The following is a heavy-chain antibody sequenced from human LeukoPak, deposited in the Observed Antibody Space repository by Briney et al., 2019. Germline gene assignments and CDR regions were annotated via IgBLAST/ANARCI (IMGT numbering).Heavy chain of an antibody. V-gene: IGHV1-3*01. CDR2: INADNGDT. D-gene: IGHD2-21*02. CDR1: GYTSTAYT. CDR3: AKGRLAYCGGDCSIFDAFDI. J-gene: IGHJ3*02. Sequence: ASVKVSCKASGYTSTAYTTHWVRQAPGQRLEWMGWINADNGDTESSQKFQGRVTITRDTSASTAYMELSSLRSEDTAVYYCAKGRLAYCGGDCSIFDAFDIWGQGTMVTVSS.